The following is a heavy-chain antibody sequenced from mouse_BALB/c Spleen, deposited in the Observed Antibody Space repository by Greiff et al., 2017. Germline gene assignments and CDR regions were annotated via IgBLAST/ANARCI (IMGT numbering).Heavy chain of an antibody. CDR1: GYTFSSYW. V-gene: IGHV1-9*01. J-gene: IGHJ4*01. CDR2: ILPGSGST. D-gene: IGHD6-1*01. Sequence: VQLVESGAELMKPGASVKISCKATGYTFSSYWIEWVKQRPGHGLEWIGEILPGSGSTNYNEKFKGKATFTADTSSNTAYMQLSSLTSEDSAVYYCARSFGIYAMDYWGQGTSVTVSS. CDR3: ARSFGIYAMDY.